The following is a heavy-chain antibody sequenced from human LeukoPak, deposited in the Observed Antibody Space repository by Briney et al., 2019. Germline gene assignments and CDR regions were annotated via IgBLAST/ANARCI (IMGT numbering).Heavy chain of an antibody. Sequence: EASVTVSCKASGYTFTGYYMHWVRQAPGQGLEWMGWINPNSGGTNYAQKFQGRVTMTRDTSISTAYMELSRLRSDDTAVYYCARRVKGGYRDRGAFDIWGQGTMVTVSS. D-gene: IGHD5-18*01. V-gene: IGHV1-2*02. CDR1: GYTFTGYY. CDR2: INPNSGGT. CDR3: ARRVKGGYRDRGAFDI. J-gene: IGHJ3*02.